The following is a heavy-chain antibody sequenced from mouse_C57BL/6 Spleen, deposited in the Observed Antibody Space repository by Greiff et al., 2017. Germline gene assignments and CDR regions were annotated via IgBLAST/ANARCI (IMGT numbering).Heavy chain of an antibody. CDR3: CGASHYGKSYAMDY. Sequence: VKLQQPGAELVKPGASVKLSCKASGYTFTSYWMQWVKQRPGQGLEWIGEIDPSDSYTNYNQKFKGKATLTVDTSSSTAYMQLSSLTSEDSAVYYCCGASHYGKSYAMDYWGQGTSVTVSS. CDR1: GYTFTSYW. D-gene: IGHD2-1*01. J-gene: IGHJ4*01. V-gene: IGHV1-50*01. CDR2: IDPSDSYT.